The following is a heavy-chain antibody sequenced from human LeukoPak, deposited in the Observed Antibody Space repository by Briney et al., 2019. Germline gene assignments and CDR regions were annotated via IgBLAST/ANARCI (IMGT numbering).Heavy chain of an antibody. V-gene: IGHV5-51*01. J-gene: IGHJ4*02. CDR3: ARRSSSAVFDY. CDR2: IYPTNSDT. D-gene: IGHD6-25*01. CDR1: GYTFTNNW. Sequence: GESLKISCKGFGYTFTNNWIGWVRQMPEKGLEWMGIIYPTNSDTRYSPSFQGQVTISADKSISTAYLQWSSLKASDTAIYYCARRSSSAVFDYWGQGTLVTVSS.